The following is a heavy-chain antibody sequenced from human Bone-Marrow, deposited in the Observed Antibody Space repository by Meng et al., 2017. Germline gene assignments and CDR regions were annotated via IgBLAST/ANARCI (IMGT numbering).Heavy chain of an antibody. V-gene: IGHV5-51*01. CDR2: IYPGDSDT. Sequence: GESLKISCKGSGYSFTSYWIGWVRQIPGKGLEWIGIIYPGDSDTRYSPSFQGQVTISADKSISTAYLQWSSLKASDTAMYYCARPLSIAVDDAFDIWGQGTMVTVSS. D-gene: IGHD6-19*01. CDR1: GYSFTSYW. J-gene: IGHJ3*02. CDR3: ARPLSIAVDDAFDI.